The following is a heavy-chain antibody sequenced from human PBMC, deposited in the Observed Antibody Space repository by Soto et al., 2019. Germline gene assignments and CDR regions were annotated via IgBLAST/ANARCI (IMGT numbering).Heavy chain of an antibody. CDR2: IYYSGST. CDR1: GGSISSGAYY. D-gene: IGHD3-22*01. CDR3: ARGGRDYDSSGYYQIHY. V-gene: IGHV4-31*03. Sequence: QVQLQELGPGLVKPSQTLSLTCTVSGGSISSGAYYWSWIRQHPGKGLEWIGYIYYSGSTYYNPSLNSRVTMSVDTSKNQFSLKLSSVTAADTAVYYCARGGRDYDSSGYYQIHYWGQGTLVTVSS. J-gene: IGHJ4*02.